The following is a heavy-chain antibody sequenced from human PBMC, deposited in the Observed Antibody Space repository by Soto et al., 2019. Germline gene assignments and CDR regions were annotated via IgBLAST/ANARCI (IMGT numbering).Heavy chain of an antibody. CDR3: AKVQERWSKFFDY. Sequence: QVQLVQSGAEVKKPGASGKVSCKASGYTFTNYGVSWVRQAPGQGLEWMGWINTYKGNTNYAQKFQGRVTMTTDTSTSTAYMELRSLRSDDTAIYYCAKVQERWSKFFDYWGQGTLITVSS. D-gene: IGHD2-15*01. J-gene: IGHJ4*02. V-gene: IGHV1-18*01. CDR2: INTYKGNT. CDR1: GYTFTNYG.